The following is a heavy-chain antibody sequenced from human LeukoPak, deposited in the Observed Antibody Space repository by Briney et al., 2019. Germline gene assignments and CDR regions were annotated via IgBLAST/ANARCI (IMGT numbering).Heavy chain of an antibody. V-gene: IGHV4-34*01. CDR2: INHSGST. CDR1: GGSFSGYY. Sequence: SETLSLTCAVYGGSFSGYYWSWIRQPPGNGLEWIGEINHSGSTNYNPSLKSRVTISVDTSKNQFSLKLSSVTAADTAVYYCARGGYWYYDSSGYPLFYWGQGTLVTVSS. J-gene: IGHJ4*02. CDR3: ARGGYWYYDSSGYPLFY. D-gene: IGHD3-22*01.